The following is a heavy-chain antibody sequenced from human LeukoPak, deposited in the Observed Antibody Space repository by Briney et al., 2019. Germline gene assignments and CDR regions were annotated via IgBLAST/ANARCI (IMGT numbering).Heavy chain of an antibody. V-gene: IGHV3-53*01. CDR2: IYSGGST. CDR3: ARVEGGVAAGSYFDY. D-gene: IGHD6-13*01. Sequence: GGSLRLSCAASGFTVSSNYMSWVRQAPGKGLEWVSVIYSGGSTYYADSVKGRFTISRDNSKNTLYLQMNSLRAEDTAVYYCARVEGGVAAGSYFDYWGQGTLVTVSS. J-gene: IGHJ4*02. CDR1: GFTVSSNY.